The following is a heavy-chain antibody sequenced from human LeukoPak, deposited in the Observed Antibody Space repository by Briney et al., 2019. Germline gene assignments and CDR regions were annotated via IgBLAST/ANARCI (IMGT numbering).Heavy chain of an antibody. CDR3: AKASSGYYLY. Sequence: GGSLRLSCAASGFTFSSYAMSWVRQAPGKGREWVSVISGSGGSTYYAGSVKGRFTISRDNSKNTLYLQMNSLRAEDTAVYYCAKASSGYYLYWGQGTLVTVSS. V-gene: IGHV3-23*01. CDR1: GFTFSSYA. CDR2: ISGSGGST. D-gene: IGHD3-22*01. J-gene: IGHJ4*02.